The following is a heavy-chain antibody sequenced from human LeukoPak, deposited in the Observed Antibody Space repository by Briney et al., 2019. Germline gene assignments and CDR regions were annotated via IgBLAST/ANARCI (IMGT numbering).Heavy chain of an antibody. Sequence: GGSLRLSCAASGFTFDDYTMHWVRQAPGKGLEWVSLISWDGGSTYYADSVKGRFTISRDNSKNSLYLQMNSLRTEDTALYYCARDGSSGWYSDYWGQGTLVTVSS. D-gene: IGHD6-19*01. V-gene: IGHV3-43*01. CDR1: GFTFDDYT. J-gene: IGHJ4*02. CDR3: ARDGSSGWYSDY. CDR2: ISWDGGST.